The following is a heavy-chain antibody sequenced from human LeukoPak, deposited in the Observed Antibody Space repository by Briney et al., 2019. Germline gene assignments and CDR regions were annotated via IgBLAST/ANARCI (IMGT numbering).Heavy chain of an antibody. V-gene: IGHV1-46*01. CDR3: ARVKSYYYDTSDKDAFDI. J-gene: IGHJ3*02. D-gene: IGHD3-22*01. CDR2: INPSGGST. Sequence: ASVKVSCKASGYTFTSYYMHWVRQAPGQGLEWMGIINPSGGSTSYTQKFQGRVTMTRATSTGTVYMQLSSLRSEDTAVYYCARVKSYYYDTSDKDAFDIWGQGTMVTVSS. CDR1: GYTFTSYY.